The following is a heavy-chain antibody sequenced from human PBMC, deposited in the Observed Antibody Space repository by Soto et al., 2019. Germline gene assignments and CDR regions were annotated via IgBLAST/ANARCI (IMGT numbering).Heavy chain of an antibody. V-gene: IGHV4-4*07. CDR1: GAYISDFS. CDR3: ARETGENWTYEAH. CDR2: ITINGNT. Sequence: SETLSLTCRVSGAYISDFSWSWIRQPAGKGLEWIGRITINGNTQRNPSFKSRVTMSIDTSRIHFSLNLQSATAADTALYYCARETGENWTYEAHWGPGTLVTVSS. J-gene: IGHJ1*01. D-gene: IGHD1-7*01.